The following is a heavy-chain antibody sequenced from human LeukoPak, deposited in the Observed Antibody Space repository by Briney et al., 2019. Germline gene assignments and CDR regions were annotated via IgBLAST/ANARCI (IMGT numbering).Heavy chain of an antibody. V-gene: IGHV3-7*01. J-gene: IGHJ4*02. D-gene: IGHD3-22*01. CDR1: IDSGFTFNTYW. CDR3: ARDDNRGYYYHY. Sequence: GGSLRLSCAGSIDSGFTFNTYWMSWARQAPGKGLEWGASIKQDESEKYYVDSVKGRFTISRDNAKNSLYLQMNSLRAEDTAVYYCARDDNRGYYYHYWGQGTLVTVSS. CDR2: IKQDESEK.